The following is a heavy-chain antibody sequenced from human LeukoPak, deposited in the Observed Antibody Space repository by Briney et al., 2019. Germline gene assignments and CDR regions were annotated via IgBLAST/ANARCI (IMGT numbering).Heavy chain of an antibody. V-gene: IGHV3-74*01. J-gene: IGHJ4*02. Sequence: GGSLRLSCAASGFTFSSYWIHWVRQAPGKGLVWVSRINSDGSSTTYADSVKGRFTISRDNAKNTLYLQMNSLRAEDTAVYYCARVAGSYAAPDYWGQGTLVIVSS. D-gene: IGHD3-16*01. CDR3: ARVAGSYAAPDY. CDR2: INSDGSST. CDR1: GFTFSSYW.